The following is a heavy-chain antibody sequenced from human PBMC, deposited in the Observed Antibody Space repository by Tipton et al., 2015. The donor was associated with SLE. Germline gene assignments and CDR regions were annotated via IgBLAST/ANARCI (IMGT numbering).Heavy chain of an antibody. CDR3: ARVHRFNWYFDL. V-gene: IGHV4-4*09. CDR1: GGSISSYY. D-gene: IGHD3-16*01. J-gene: IGHJ2*01. CDR2: IYTSGST. Sequence: TLSLTCTVSGGSISSYYWSWIRQPPGKGLEWIGYIYTSGSTNYNPSLKSRVTISVDTSKNQFSLKLSSVTAADTAVYYCARVHRFNWYFDLWGRGTLVTVSS.